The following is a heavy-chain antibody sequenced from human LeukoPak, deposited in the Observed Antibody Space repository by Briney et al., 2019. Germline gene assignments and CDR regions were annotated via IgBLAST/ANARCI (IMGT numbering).Heavy chain of an antibody. V-gene: IGHV4-59*01. D-gene: IGHD3-16*01. CDR2: IYYNGDT. CDR3: ARDSHYTWGSSHWDDTFDI. Sequence: SETLSLTCTVSGGSISNYYWSWIRQPPGKGLEWIGHIYYNGDTNYNASLESRVTISVDTSKNQFSLELTYVTAADTAVYYCARDSHYTWGSSHWDDTFDIWGQGTMVTVSS. CDR1: GGSISNYY. J-gene: IGHJ3*02.